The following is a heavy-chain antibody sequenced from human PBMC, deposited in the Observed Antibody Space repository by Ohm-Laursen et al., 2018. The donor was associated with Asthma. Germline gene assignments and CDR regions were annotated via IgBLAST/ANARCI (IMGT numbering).Heavy chain of an antibody. J-gene: IGHJ4*02. Sequence: SLRLSCAASGFTFSSYGMHWVRQAPGKGLEWVAVISYDGSNKYYADSVKGRFTISRDNSKNTLYLQMNSLRAEDTAVYYCAKDVITSGVRIDYWGQGTLVTVSS. CDR1: GFTFSSYG. V-gene: IGHV3-30*18. CDR2: ISYDGSNK. D-gene: IGHD2-8*01. CDR3: AKDVITSGVRIDY.